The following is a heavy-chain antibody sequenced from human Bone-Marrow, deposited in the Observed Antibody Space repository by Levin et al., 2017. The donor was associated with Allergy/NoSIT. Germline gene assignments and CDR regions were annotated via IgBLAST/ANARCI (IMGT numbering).Heavy chain of an antibody. Sequence: SSETLSLTCTVSGGSISSGSYYWSWIRQHPGKGLEWIGYIHYSGTTYYKPSLKSRVIISMDTSKNQFSLKLSSVTAADTAVYYCARDAQDYDSSGYYDCWGQGTLVTVSS. J-gene: IGHJ4*02. CDR2: IHYSGTT. D-gene: IGHD3-22*01. V-gene: IGHV4-31*02. CDR3: ARDAQDYDSSGYYDC. CDR1: GGSISSGSYY.